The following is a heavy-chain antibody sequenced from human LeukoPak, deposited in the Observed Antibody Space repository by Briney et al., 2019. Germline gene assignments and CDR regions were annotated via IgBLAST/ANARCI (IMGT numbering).Heavy chain of an antibody. J-gene: IGHJ4*02. D-gene: IGHD6-13*01. CDR2: VYYSGST. Sequence: PSETLSLTCTVSGGSVSSTSHYWGWIRHPPGKGLEWIGTVYYSGSTYYNSSLKSRVTISVDTSKNQFSLKLSSVTAADTAVYYCARVLSVAAAGYYFDYWGQGTLVTVSS. CDR3: ARVLSVAAAGYYFDY. CDR1: GGSVSSTSHY. V-gene: IGHV4-39*07.